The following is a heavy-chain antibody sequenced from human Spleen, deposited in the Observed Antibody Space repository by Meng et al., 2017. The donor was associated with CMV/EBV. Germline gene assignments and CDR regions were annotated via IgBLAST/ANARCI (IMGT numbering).Heavy chain of an antibody. CDR3: ARVDWDYYGMDV. Sequence: ASVKVSCKASGYNFNVYYIHWVRQAPGQGLEWMGWIYPTDGNTNYAQKFQGRVTMTRDTSLSTAYMELSRLRPDDTAVYYCARVDWDYYGMDVWGQGTTVTVSS. CDR1: GYNFNVYY. CDR2: IYPTDGNT. D-gene: IGHD3-9*01. V-gene: IGHV1-2*02. J-gene: IGHJ6*02.